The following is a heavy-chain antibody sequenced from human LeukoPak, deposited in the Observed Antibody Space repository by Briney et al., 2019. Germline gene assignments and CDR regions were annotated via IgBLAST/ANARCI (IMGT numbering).Heavy chain of an antibody. CDR1: GGTFSSYA. CDR3: ARAPRTPDYDFWSDDYYYYGMDV. J-gene: IGHJ6*02. V-gene: IGHV1-69*13. CDR2: IIPIFGTA. D-gene: IGHD3-3*01. Sequence: SVNVSCKASGGTFSSYAISWVRQAPGQGLEWMGGIIPIFGTANYAQKFQGRVTITANESTSTAYMELSSLRSEDTAVYYCARAPRTPDYDFWSDDYYYYGMDVWGQGTTVTVSS.